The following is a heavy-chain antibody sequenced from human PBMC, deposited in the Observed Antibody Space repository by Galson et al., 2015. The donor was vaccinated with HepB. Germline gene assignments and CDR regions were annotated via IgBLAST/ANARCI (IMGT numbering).Heavy chain of an antibody. CDR2: IGHDETYK. D-gene: IGHD6-13*01. Sequence: SLRLSCAASGFTFSSYGMHWVRQAPGKGLEWVAFIGHDETYKYYVDSLKGRISGSRDNSKNTLFLQMNSLRPEDTAVYYCVKDHGQHMSQGLDYWGQGILVTVSS. V-gene: IGHV3-30*02. J-gene: IGHJ4*02. CDR3: VKDHGQHMSQGLDY. CDR1: GFTFSSYG.